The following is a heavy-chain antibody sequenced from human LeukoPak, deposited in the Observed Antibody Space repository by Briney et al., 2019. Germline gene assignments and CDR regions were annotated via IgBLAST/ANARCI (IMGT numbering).Heavy chain of an antibody. D-gene: IGHD1-1*01. CDR2: ISSSGSTI. CDR1: GFTFSSYE. V-gene: IGHV3-48*03. Sequence: GGSLRLSCAASGFTFSSYEMNWVRQAPGKGLEWVSYISSSGSTIYYADSVKGRFTISRDNAKNSLYLQMNSLRAEDTAVYYCAREGTGRYYYYYYMDVWGKGTTVTISS. J-gene: IGHJ6*03. CDR3: AREGTGRYYYYYYMDV.